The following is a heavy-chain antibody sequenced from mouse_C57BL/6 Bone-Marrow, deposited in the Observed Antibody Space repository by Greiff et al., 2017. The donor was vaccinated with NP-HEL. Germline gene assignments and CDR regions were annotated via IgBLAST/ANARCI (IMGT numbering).Heavy chain of an antibody. J-gene: IGHJ3*01. CDR2: INPSNGGT. CDR1: GYTITSYW. D-gene: IGHD1-1*01. Sequence: QVQLQQPGTELVKPGASVKLSCKASGYTITSYWMHWVKQRPGQGLEWIGNINPSNGGTNYNEKFKSKATLTVDKSSSTAYMQLSSLTSEDSAVYYCARLHPYYGSSYGFAYWGQGTLVTVSA. V-gene: IGHV1-53*01. CDR3: ARLHPYYGSSYGFAY.